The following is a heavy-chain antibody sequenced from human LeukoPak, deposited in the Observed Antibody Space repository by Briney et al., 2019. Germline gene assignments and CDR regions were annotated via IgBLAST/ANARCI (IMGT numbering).Heavy chain of an antibody. Sequence: QXPGKGXXXXSAISNNGGYTYYPDSVKGRVTISRDNAKNSLYLQMNSLKAEDTAIYYCAREVGTPQAFDIWGQGTMVTVSS. J-gene: IGHJ3*02. CDR3: AREVGTPQAFDI. D-gene: IGHD1-26*01. V-gene: IGHV3-23*01. CDR2: ISNNGGYT.